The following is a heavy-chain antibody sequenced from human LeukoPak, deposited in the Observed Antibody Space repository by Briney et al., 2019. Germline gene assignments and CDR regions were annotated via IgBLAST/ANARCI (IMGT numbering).Heavy chain of an antibody. CDR1: GYSFTSYD. Sequence: GASVKVSCKASGYSFTSYDIHWVRQATGQGPEWMGWVTPSSGDTGYARNFQGRVTMTRDTSISTVYMELNSLRSEDAANYYCATGPRGVNPYYFDYWGQGTLVTVSS. J-gene: IGHJ4*02. D-gene: IGHD3-10*01. CDR3: ATGPRGVNPYYFDY. V-gene: IGHV1-8*01. CDR2: VTPSSGDT.